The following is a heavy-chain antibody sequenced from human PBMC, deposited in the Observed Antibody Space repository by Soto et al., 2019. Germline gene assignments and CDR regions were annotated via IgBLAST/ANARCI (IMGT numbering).Heavy chain of an antibody. CDR3: ATPSFDY. CDR1: RYTLTSYD. Sequence: SGKVSFQASRYTLTSYDGSWVRQAPGQGLEWMGWISAYNGNTNYAQKLQGRVTMTTDTSTSTAHMELRSLRSDDTAVYYCATPSFDYWGQGTLVTVSS. J-gene: IGHJ4*02. CDR2: ISAYNGNT. V-gene: IGHV1-18*01.